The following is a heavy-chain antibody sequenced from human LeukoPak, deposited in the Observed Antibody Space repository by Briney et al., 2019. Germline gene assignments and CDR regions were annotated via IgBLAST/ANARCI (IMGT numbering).Heavy chain of an antibody. CDR1: GFTFSDYY. V-gene: IGHV3-11*04. CDR3: ARSPYKWLLDY. J-gene: IGHJ4*02. Sequence: KTGGSLRLSCIASGFTFSDYYMSWIRQVPGRGLECVSHISNSGSSIYYVDSVKGRFTISRDNAKNTLYLQMNSLRAEDTAVYYCARSPYKWLLDYWGQGTLVTVSS. CDR2: ISNSGSSI. D-gene: IGHD5-12*01.